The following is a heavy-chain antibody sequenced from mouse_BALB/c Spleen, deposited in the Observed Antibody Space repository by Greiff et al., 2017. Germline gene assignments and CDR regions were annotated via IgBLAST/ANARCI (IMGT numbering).Heavy chain of an antibody. CDR2: ISDGGSYT. CDR3: AREDSSGYAWFAY. CDR1: GFTFSDYY. J-gene: IGHJ3*01. D-gene: IGHD3-2*01. V-gene: IGHV5-4*02. Sequence: EVQRVESGGGLVKPGGSLKLSCAASGFTFSDYYMYWVRQTPEKRLEWVATISDGGSYTYYPDSVKGRFTISRDNAKNNLYLQMSSLKSEDTAMYYCAREDSSGYAWFAYWGQGTLVTVSA.